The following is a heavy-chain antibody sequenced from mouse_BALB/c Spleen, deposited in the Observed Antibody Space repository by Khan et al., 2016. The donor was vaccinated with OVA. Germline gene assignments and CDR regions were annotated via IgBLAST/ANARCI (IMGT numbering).Heavy chain of an antibody. V-gene: IGHV3-2*02. J-gene: IGHJ4*01. CDR3: ARDGSSYNYAMDY. CDR1: GYSITSDYA. CDR2: ISSSGST. Sequence: VQLQQSGPGLVKPSQSPSLTCTVTGYSITSDYAWNWIRQFPGNKLEWMGYISSSGSTNYNPALKSRISITRDTSKNQFFLQLNSVTTEDTATYYCARDGSSYNYAMDYWGQGTSVTVSS. D-gene: IGHD2-3*01.